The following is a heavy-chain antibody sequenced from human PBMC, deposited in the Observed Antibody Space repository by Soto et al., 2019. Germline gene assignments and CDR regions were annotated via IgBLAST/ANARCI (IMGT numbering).Heavy chain of an antibody. J-gene: IGHJ3*02. D-gene: IGHD3-22*01. CDR1: GFTFDDYG. Sequence: GGSLRLSCAASGFTFDDYGMSWVRQAPGKGLEWVSGINWNGGSTGYADSVKGRFTISRDNAKNSLYLQMNSLRAEDTALYYCAREARITMIVVVTDAFDIWGQGTMVTVSS. CDR3: AREARITMIVVVTDAFDI. CDR2: INWNGGST. V-gene: IGHV3-20*04.